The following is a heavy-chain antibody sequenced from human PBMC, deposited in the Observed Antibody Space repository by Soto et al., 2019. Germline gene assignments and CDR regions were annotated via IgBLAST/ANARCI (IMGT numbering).Heavy chain of an antibody. V-gene: IGHV3-43*01. CDR3: AKVKEKYRTTSGVAFDS. D-gene: IGHD6-6*01. Sequence: EVLLVESGGVVVQPGGSLRLSCVVSGFTFDEHTMHWVRQAPGKGLEWISLLSWDGGTTYYAESVKGRFTISRDTGKNSLFLQMDSLRAADTALYYCAKVKEKYRTTSGVAFDSWGQRTLVTVSS. J-gene: IGHJ4*02. CDR1: GFTFDEHT. CDR2: LSWDGGTT.